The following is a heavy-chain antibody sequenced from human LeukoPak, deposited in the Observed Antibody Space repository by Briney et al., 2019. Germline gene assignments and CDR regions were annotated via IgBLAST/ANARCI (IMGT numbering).Heavy chain of an antibody. D-gene: IGHD3-3*01. V-gene: IGHV3-48*03. Sequence: GGSLRLSCAASGFTFSSYEMNWVRQAPGKGLEWVSYISGSGSAIYYADSVKGRFTISRDNAKNSLYLQMNSLRAEDTAVYYCARVRFLEWLYPTILTPGYYYMDVWGKGTTVTVSS. J-gene: IGHJ6*03. CDR1: GFTFSSYE. CDR2: ISGSGSAI. CDR3: ARVRFLEWLYPTILTPGYYYMDV.